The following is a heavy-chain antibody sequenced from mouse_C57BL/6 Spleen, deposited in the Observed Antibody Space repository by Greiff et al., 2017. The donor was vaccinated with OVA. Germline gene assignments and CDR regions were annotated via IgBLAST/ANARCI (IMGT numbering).Heavy chain of an antibody. CDR2: INPNNGGT. D-gene: IGHD1-1*01. J-gene: IGHJ3*01. Sequence: EVQLVESGPELVKPGASVKISCKASGYTFTDYYMNWVKQSHGKSLEWIGDINPNNGGTSYNQKFKGKATLTVDKSSSTAYMELRSLTSEDSAVYYCASGSYYGSRFAYWGQGTLVTVSA. CDR3: ASGSYYGSRFAY. V-gene: IGHV1-26*01. CDR1: GYTFTDYY.